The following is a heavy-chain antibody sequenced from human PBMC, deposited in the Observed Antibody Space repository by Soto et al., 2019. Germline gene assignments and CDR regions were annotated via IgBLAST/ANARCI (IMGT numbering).Heavy chain of an antibody. CDR1: GGTFSSYA. CDR2: IIPIFGTA. CDR3: ASHITFGGVIVQPYYGMDV. J-gene: IGHJ6*02. Sequence: SVKVSCKASGGTFSSYAISWVRQAPGQGLEWMGGIIPIFGTANYAQKFQGRVTITADESTSTAYMELRSLRSDDTAVYYCASHITFGGVIVQPYYGMDVWGQGTTVTVSS. V-gene: IGHV1-69*13. D-gene: IGHD3-16*02.